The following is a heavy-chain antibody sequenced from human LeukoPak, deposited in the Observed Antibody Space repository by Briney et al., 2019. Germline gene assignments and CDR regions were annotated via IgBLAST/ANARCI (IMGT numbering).Heavy chain of an antibody. J-gene: IGHJ4*02. CDR1: GYTFTGYY. CDR2: INPNSGGT. V-gene: IGHV1-2*02. CDR3: ARTPITFGGVIVPFDY. Sequence: GASVTVSCKASGYTFTGYYMHWVRQAPGQGLEWMGWINPNSGGTNYAQKFQGRVTTTRDTSISTAYMELSRLRSDDTAVYYCARTPITFGGVIVPFDYWGQGTLVTVSS. D-gene: IGHD3-16*02.